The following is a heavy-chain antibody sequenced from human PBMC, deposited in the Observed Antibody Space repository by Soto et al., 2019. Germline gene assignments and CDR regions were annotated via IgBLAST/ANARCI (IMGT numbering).Heavy chain of an antibody. Sequence: QLQLQESGSGLVKPSQTLSLTCAVSGGSISSGGYSWTWIRQPPGKGLEWIGYIYHSGSTYYNPYITSRVTLSVDRAKKQFSLKLNSVTAADTAVYYCARVPDVWGQGPTVTVSS. J-gene: IGHJ6*02. CDR3: ARVPDV. CDR2: IYHSGST. V-gene: IGHV4-30-2*01. CDR1: GGSISSGGYS.